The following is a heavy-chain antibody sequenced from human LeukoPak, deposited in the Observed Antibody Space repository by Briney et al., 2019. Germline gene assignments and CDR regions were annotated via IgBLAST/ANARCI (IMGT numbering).Heavy chain of an antibody. D-gene: IGHD4-23*01. V-gene: IGHV3-7*01. CDR1: GFTFNTSW. J-gene: IGHJ4*02. Sequence: GGSLTLSCAASGFTFNTSWMSWVRQAPGKGLGGVANIKQDGNEKYYVDSVKGGFTISRDNARNSLYLPMNSLRAEDTAVYYCARDVYGSTDYWGQGTLVTVSS. CDR3: ARDVYGSTDY. CDR2: IKQDGNEK.